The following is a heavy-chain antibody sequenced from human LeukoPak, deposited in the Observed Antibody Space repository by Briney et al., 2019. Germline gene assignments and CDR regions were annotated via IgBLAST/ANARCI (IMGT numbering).Heavy chain of an antibody. CDR2: ISGSGGST. CDR1: GFTFSSYA. D-gene: IGHD2-21*01. J-gene: IGHJ4*02. Sequence: PGGSLRLSCAASGFTFSSYAMSWVRQAPGKGLEWVSAISGSGGSTYYADSVKGRFTISGDNSKNTLYLQMNSLRADDTAIYYCAKCGHLGHYFDYWGQGILVTVSS. V-gene: IGHV3-23*01. CDR3: AKCGHLGHYFDY.